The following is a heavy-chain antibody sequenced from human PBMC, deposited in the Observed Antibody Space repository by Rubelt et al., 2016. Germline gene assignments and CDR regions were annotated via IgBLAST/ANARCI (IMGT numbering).Heavy chain of an antibody. Sequence: QLQLQESGPGLVKPSETLSLTCSVSGGSIRSSFYYWGWIRQPPGKGLAWIGSINYSGSTYYNPSPTNRATISRKPSKNQFSRKRTSVTAADTAVYYCARDPRYHGSGSPSDYWGQGTLVTVSS. V-gene: IGHV4-39*07. D-gene: IGHD3-10*01. CDR2: INYSGST. J-gene: IGHJ4*02. CDR1: GGSIRSSFYY. CDR3: ARDPRYHGSGSPSDY.